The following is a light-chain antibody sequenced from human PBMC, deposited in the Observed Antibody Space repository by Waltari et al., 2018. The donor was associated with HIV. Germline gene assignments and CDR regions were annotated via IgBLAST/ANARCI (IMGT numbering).Light chain of an antibody. CDR2: GAS. V-gene: IGKV3-20*01. CDR3: QQYGSSPFT. CDR1: QNIVKGY. J-gene: IGKJ4*01. Sequence: EILLTQSPGTLSLSPGDRATLSCRASQNIVKGYLAWYQQKPDQAPSLVVYGASSRATGIPDRFRGSGSGTDFSLTINRLEPEDFGVYYCQQYGSSPFTFGGGTKVEIK.